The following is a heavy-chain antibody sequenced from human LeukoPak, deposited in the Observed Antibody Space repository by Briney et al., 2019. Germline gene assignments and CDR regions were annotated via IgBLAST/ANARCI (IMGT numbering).Heavy chain of an antibody. D-gene: IGHD3-22*01. CDR3: ARSRKASKNYYDSSGYYDY. Sequence: SETLSLTCTVSGGSISSRSYYWGWIRRPPGKGLEWIGSIYYSGNTYYSPSLKSRVTISVDTSKNQFSLKLSSVTAADTAVYYCARSRKASKNYYDSSGYYDYWGQGTLVTVSS. CDR2: IYYSGNT. J-gene: IGHJ4*02. V-gene: IGHV4-39*01. CDR1: GGSISSRSYY.